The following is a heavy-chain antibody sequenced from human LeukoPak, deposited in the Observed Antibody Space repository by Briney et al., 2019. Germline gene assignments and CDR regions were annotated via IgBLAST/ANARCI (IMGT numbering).Heavy chain of an antibody. CDR3: ARAWLRASFDY. Sequence: SETLSLTCTVSGGSISSSSYYWGWIRQPPGKGLEWIGSIYYSGSTYYNPSLKSRVTISVDTSKNQFSLKLSSVTAADTAVYYCARAWLRASFDYWGQGTLVTVSS. CDR2: IYYSGST. J-gene: IGHJ4*02. CDR1: GGSISSSSYY. D-gene: IGHD5-12*01. V-gene: IGHV4-39*01.